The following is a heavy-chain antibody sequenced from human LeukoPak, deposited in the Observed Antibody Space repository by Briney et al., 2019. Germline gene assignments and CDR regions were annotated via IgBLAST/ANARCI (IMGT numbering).Heavy chain of an antibody. Sequence: PGASLRLSCAASGFTFSHFAMHWVRQAPGKGLEWVAVISYDGKKNYYADSVKGRFTLSRDDSQNTVYLQMNSLRDDDTALYYCVRGSKIRGVIPEGEFDYWGQGTLVTVSS. D-gene: IGHD3-10*01. CDR1: GFTFSHFA. J-gene: IGHJ4*02. CDR2: ISYDGKKN. V-gene: IGHV3-30*04. CDR3: VRGSKIRGVIPEGEFDY.